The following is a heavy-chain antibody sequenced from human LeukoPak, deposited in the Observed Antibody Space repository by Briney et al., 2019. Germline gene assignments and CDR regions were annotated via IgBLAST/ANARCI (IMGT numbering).Heavy chain of an antibody. CDR3: ARERSMVRGVSWFDP. Sequence: SETLSLTCTVSGGSIRYYYWSWIRQPPGKELEWIGYIYYTGSTNYNPSLKSRVAISVDTSKNQFSLKLSSVTAADTAVYYCARERSMVRGVSWFDPWGQGTLVTVSS. V-gene: IGHV4-59*01. CDR2: IYYTGST. CDR1: GGSIRYYY. D-gene: IGHD3-10*01. J-gene: IGHJ5*02.